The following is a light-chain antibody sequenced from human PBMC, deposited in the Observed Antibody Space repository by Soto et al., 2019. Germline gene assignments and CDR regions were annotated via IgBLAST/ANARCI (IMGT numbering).Light chain of an antibody. CDR1: QSIKNW. CDR2: DAS. V-gene: IGKV1-5*01. J-gene: IGKJ4*01. CDR3: QQYDDYPLT. Sequence: DIQMTQSPSTLSASVGDRGTITCRASQSIKNWLAWYQQKPGTAPKFLIYDASTLESGVPSRFSGSGSGTEFTLTISSLQADDFATYFCQQYDDYPLTFGGGTKVDIK.